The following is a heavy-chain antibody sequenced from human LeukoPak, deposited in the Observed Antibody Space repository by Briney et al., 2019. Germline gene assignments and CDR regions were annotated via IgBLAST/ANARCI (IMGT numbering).Heavy chain of an antibody. CDR1: GFTFSSYA. CDR3: AKSPLVSGRFDY. CDR2: ISGSGGST. D-gene: IGHD2-2*01. J-gene: IGHJ4*02. Sequence: PGGSLRLSCAASGFTFSSYAMSWVRQAPGRGLEWVSAISGSGGSTYYADSVKGRFTISRDNSKNTLYLQMNSLRAEDTAVYYCAKSPLVSGRFDYWGQGTLVTVSS. V-gene: IGHV3-23*01.